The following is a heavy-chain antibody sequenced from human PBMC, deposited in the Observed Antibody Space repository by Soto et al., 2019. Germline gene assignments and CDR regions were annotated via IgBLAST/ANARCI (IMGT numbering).Heavy chain of an antibody. CDR2: IYWDDDK. V-gene: IGHV2-5*02. D-gene: IGHD3-10*02. CDR1: GISLTTVGMG. CDR3: AHRNPRMFAFDM. Sequence: SGPTLVNPIQTLTLTCTFSGISLTTVGMGVGWIRQPPGKALDWLGIIYWDDDKRYSPSLNGRVTFIKDTSKNQVVLTMTNIDPVDTATYYCAHRNPRMFAFDMWGQGTLLTVSS. J-gene: IGHJ3*02.